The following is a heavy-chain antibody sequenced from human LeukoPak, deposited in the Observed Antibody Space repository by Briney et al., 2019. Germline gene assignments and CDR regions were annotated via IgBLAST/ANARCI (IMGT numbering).Heavy chain of an antibody. CDR2: ISSDTTNK. D-gene: IGHD3-16*01. Sequence: GKSLRLSCATSGFPFVAYALHWVRQAPGKGLEWVAVISSDTTNKYYMDSVKGRFTISRDNSKNTLYLQMDSLRLEDTAVYYCARLAAASPGYWGQGTLSPSPQ. V-gene: IGHV3-30*10. J-gene: IGHJ4*02. CDR3: ARLAAASPGY. CDR1: GFPFVAYA.